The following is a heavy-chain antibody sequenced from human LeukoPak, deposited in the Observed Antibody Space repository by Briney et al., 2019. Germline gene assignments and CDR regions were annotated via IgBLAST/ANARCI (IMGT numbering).Heavy chain of an antibody. CDR2: INPNSGGT. CDR1: GYTFTGYY. V-gene: IGHV1-2*02. CDR3: ARESVTNYDFWSGYPH. J-gene: IGHJ4*02. D-gene: IGHD3-3*01. Sequence: GASVKVSCKASGYTFTGYYMHWVRQAPGQGLEWMGWINPNSGGTNYAQKFQGRVTMTRDTSISTAYMELSRLRSDDTAVYYCARESVTNYDFWSGYPHWGQGTLVTVSS.